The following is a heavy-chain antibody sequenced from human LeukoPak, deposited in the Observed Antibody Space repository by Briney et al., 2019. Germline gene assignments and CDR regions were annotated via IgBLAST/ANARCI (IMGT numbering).Heavy chain of an antibody. V-gene: IGHV4-61*01. CDR3: ARQNIAVAGRGGFDP. CDR1: GGSISSSSYY. Sequence: SETLSLTCTVSGGSISSSSYYWSWIRQPPGKGLEWIGYIYYSGSTNYNPSLRSRVTISVDTSKNQFSLKLSSVTAADTAVYYCARQNIAVAGRGGFDPWGQGTLVTVSS. CDR2: IYYSGST. J-gene: IGHJ5*02. D-gene: IGHD6-19*01.